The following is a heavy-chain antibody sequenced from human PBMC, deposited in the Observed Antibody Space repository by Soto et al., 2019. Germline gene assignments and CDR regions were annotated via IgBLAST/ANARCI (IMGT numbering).Heavy chain of an antibody. CDR2: IRSNGYGGAS. Sequence: ALRLSGASWGFTFGDYAGNWFRNSPLKLLEWIGFIRSNGYGGASEYAASVKGRFTISRDDAKSTAYLQVNSLKTEDTALYLCGRGKPKYRATFDYWGLGTLVTVSS. V-gene: IGHV3-49*03. CDR1: GFTFGDYA. J-gene: IGHJ4*02. D-gene: IGHD5-12*01. CDR3: GRGKPKYRATFDY.